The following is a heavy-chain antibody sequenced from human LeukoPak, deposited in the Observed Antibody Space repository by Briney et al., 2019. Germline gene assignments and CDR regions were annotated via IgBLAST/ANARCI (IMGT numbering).Heavy chain of an antibody. V-gene: IGHV4-34*01. J-gene: IGHJ4*02. CDR3: ARGSGGYDFWSGYYWDY. CDR1: GGSFGGYY. CDR2: INHSGST. D-gene: IGHD3-3*01. Sequence: SETLSLTCAVYGGSFGGYYWSWIRQPPGKGLEWIGEINHSGSTNYNPSLKSRVTISVDTSKNQFSLKLSSVTAADTAVYYCARGSGGYDFWSGYYWDYWGQGTLVTVSS.